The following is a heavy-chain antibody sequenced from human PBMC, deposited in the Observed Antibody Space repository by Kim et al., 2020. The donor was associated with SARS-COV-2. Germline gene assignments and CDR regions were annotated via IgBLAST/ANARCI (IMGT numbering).Heavy chain of an antibody. J-gene: IGHJ4*02. D-gene: IGHD6-19*01. CDR1: GGTFSSYA. Sequence: SVKVSCKASGGTFSSYAISWVRQAPGQGLEWMGGIIPIFGTANYAQKFQGRVTITADESTSTAYMELSSLRSEDTAVYYCASPWPLSSGWYLLDYWGQGTLVTVSS. CDR3: ASPWPLSSGWYLLDY. V-gene: IGHV1-69*13. CDR2: IIPIFGTA.